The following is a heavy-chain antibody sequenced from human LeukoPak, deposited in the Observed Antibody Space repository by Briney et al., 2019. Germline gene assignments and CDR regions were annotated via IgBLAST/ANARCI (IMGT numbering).Heavy chain of an antibody. Sequence: SETLSLTCTVSGGSISSYYWSWIRQPPGKGLEWIGYIYYSGSTNYNPSLKSRVTISVDTSKNQFSLKLSSVTAADTAVYYCARRLRNPITIFGVVTPHYFDYWGQGTLVTVSS. D-gene: IGHD3-3*01. CDR3: ARRLRNPITIFGVVTPHYFDY. CDR1: GGSISSYY. J-gene: IGHJ4*02. CDR2: IYYSGST. V-gene: IGHV4-59*08.